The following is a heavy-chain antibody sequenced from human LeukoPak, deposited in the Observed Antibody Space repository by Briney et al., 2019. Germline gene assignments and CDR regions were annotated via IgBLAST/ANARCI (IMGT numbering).Heavy chain of an antibody. V-gene: IGHV3-74*01. CDR3: TRGSGYSSGWYPFDS. CDR2: VNTDGSST. J-gene: IGHJ4*02. CDR1: GFXFTTYW. Sequence: GGSLRLSCAASGFXFTTYWIHWVRQAPGKGLVWVSRVNTDGSSTTYADSVKGRFTISRDNAKSTLYLEMNTLRAEDTAVYYCTRGSGYSSGWYPFDSWGQGTLVTVSS. D-gene: IGHD6-19*01.